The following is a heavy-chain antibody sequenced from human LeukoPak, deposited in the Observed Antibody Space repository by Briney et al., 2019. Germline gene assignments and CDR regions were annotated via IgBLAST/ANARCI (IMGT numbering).Heavy chain of an antibody. CDR1: GYTFMSHG. D-gene: IGHD3-16*01. Sequence: ASVKVSCKAYGYTFMSHGISWVRQAPGQGLEWMGWISGSSSNTNYAQRLQGRATMTTDTSTTTAYMELRSLGSDDTAVYYCARATGTWGHDGFDIWGQGTMVTVSS. J-gene: IGHJ3*02. V-gene: IGHV1-18*01. CDR3: ARATGTWGHDGFDI. CDR2: ISGSSSNT.